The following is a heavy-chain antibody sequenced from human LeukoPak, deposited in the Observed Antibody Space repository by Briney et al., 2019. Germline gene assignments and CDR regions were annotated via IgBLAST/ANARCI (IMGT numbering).Heavy chain of an antibody. CDR2: IHYSGST. CDR3: ARHTTSSGYWDY. D-gene: IGHD3-22*01. Sequence: SETLSLPCTVSGGSMSSYYWSWIRQPPGKGLEWIGYIHYSGSTNYNPSLKSRVTVSVDTSKNQVSLKLSSVTAADTAVYYCARHTTSSGYWDYGGQGTLVTVSS. J-gene: IGHJ4*02. V-gene: IGHV4-59*08. CDR1: GGSMSSYY.